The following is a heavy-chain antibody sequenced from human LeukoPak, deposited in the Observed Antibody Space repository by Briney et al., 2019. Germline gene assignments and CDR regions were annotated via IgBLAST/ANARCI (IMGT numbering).Heavy chain of an antibody. Sequence: PSETLSLTCSGSNYSISNSLYWGWRRQPPGKGLEGIGISYRSGSTFYNPSLKSRVTISLDTSKNQFSLKLSSVTAADTAVYFCARGTYGYYMDVWGKGTTVTVSS. CDR1: NYSISNSLY. J-gene: IGHJ6*03. D-gene: IGHD4-17*01. CDR3: ARGTYGYYMDV. V-gene: IGHV4-38-2*02. CDR2: SYRSGST.